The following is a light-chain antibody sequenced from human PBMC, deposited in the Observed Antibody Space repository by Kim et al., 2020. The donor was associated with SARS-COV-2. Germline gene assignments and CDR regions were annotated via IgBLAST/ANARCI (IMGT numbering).Light chain of an antibody. CDR2: INSDGRH. J-gene: IGLJ3*02. CDR1: SGHNDDA. V-gene: IGLV4-69*02. CDR3: QTWGTGTWV. Sequence: QPVMTQSPSASASPGSSVKLTCTLSSGHNDDAISWHQQRPEKGPRYLMMINSDGRHIKGDGIPDRFSGSSSGAERYLTISRLQSEDEADYYCQTWGTGTWVFGGGTKVTVL.